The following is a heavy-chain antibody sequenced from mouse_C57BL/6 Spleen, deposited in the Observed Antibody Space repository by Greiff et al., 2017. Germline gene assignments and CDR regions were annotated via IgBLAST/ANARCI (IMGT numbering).Heavy chain of an antibody. D-gene: IGHD2-1*01. J-gene: IGHJ4*01. CDR3: GRGIYYGNYLYAMDY. V-gene: IGHV1-72*01. CDR1: GYTFTSYW. Sequence: QVQLQQPGAELVKPGASVKLSCKASGYTFTSYWMHWVKQRPGRGLEWIGRIDPNSGGTKYNEKFKGKATLTVDKPSSTAYMQLSSLTSEDSAVYYCGRGIYYGNYLYAMDYWGQGTSVTVSS. CDR2: IDPNSGGT.